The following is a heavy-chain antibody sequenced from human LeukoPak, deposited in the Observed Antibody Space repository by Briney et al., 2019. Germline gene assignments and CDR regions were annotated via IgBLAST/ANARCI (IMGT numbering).Heavy chain of an antibody. V-gene: IGHV4-61*01. J-gene: IGHJ5*02. CDR2: IYCSGST. Sequence: SETLSLTCTVSAFSISSDYYWGWLRPPPGEGLEWFGYIYCSGSTNYNPSLKSRVTISVDTSKNQFSLKLSSVTAADTAVYYCARGYSSGWSPQMDWFDPWGQGTLVTVSS. D-gene: IGHD6-19*01. CDR1: AFSISSDYY. CDR3: ARGYSSGWSPQMDWFDP.